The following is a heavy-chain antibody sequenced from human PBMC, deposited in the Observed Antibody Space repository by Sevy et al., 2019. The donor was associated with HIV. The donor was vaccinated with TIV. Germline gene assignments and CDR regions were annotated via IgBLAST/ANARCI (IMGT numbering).Heavy chain of an antibody. CDR3: AKNTAAVGTGGFDY. CDR2: IQYDGRNT. V-gene: IGHV3-30*02. J-gene: IGHJ4*02. D-gene: IGHD6-13*01. CDR1: GFTFSYSG. Sequence: GGSLRLPCTTSGFTFSYSGMHWVRQAPGKGLEWVTFIQYDGRNTHYADSVKGRFTISRDNSKNMLYLQMNSLRGDDTAVYYCAKNTAAVGTGGFDYWGQGALVTVSS.